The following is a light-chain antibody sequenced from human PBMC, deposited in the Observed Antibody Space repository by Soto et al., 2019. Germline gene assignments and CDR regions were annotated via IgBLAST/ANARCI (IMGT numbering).Light chain of an antibody. V-gene: IGLV2-14*01. CDR1: SSDVGDYSY. CDR2: EVS. CDR3: SSYTSSTNVL. Sequence: QSALTQPASVSGSPGQSITISCTGTSSDVGDYSYVSWYQQHPGKAPKLMIYEVSNRPSGVSNRFSGSKSGNTASLTISGLQVEDEADYYCSSYTSSTNVLFGGGTQLTVL. J-gene: IGLJ2*01.